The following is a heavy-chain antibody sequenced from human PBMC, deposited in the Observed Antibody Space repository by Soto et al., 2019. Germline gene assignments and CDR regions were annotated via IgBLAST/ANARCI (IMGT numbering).Heavy chain of an antibody. D-gene: IGHD3-16*02. J-gene: IGHJ2*01. CDR1: GFTFSSYS. V-gene: IGHV3-21*01. Sequence: EVQLVEAGGGLVTPGGSLRLSCAASGFTFSSYSMNWVRQAPGKGLEWVSSISSGTTYIYYTDSVKGRFTISRDNPKNPLYLQLESLRADDTAVYYWAGGVIGGRDLYFAFWGRSTLVTVSS. CDR3: AGGVIGGRDLYFAF. CDR2: ISSGTTYI.